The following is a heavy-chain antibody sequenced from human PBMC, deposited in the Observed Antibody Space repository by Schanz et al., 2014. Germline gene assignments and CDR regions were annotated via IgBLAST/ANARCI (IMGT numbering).Heavy chain of an antibody. V-gene: IGHV1-8*01. CDR3: ARVSMEFERGKSYYYYMDV. CDR2: MNPNSGDT. J-gene: IGHJ6*03. CDR1: GYPFTSDD. D-gene: IGHD3-10*01. Sequence: QVQLVQSGAEVKKPGSSMKVSCKASGYPFTSDDITWVRQAPGQGLEWMGWMNPNSGDTGYPRKFQDRVTMTRNTSISTAYMELNSLTSEDTAVYYCARVSMEFERGKSYYYYMDVWGRGTTVTVSS.